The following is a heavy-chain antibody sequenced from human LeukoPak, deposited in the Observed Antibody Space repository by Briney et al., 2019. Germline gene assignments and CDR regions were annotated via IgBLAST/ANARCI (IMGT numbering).Heavy chain of an antibody. CDR3: ARQRVGLMVYASARWFDP. Sequence: PSETLSLTCNVSGGSISAYYWSWIRQPPGKGLEWIGYIHYSGITNYNPSLKSRVTISVDTSKNQFSLKLSSVTAADTAVYYCARQRVGLMVYASARWFDPWGQGTLVTVSS. D-gene: IGHD2-8*01. CDR1: GGSISAYY. CDR2: IHYSGIT. V-gene: IGHV4-59*08. J-gene: IGHJ5*02.